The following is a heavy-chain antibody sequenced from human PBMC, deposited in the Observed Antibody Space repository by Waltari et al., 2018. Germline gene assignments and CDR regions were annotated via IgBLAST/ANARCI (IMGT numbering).Heavy chain of an antibody. D-gene: IGHD6-19*01. J-gene: IGHJ4*02. CDR3: ARVPGISVAGSDS. CDR2: MNPKNGNT. CDR1: GYSFSDYD. V-gene: IGHV1-8*03. Sequence: QVQLVQSGAEVKKPGASVKVSCKTSGYSFSDYDINWVRQATGQGLEWMGWMNPKNGNTGYANKFQGRVTITSDTSTETVYMELSSLRVDDTAVYYCARVPGISVAGSDSWGQGTLVTVSS.